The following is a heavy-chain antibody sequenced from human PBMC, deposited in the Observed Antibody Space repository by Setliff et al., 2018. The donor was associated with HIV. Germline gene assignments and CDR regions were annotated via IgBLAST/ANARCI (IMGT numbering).Heavy chain of an antibody. J-gene: IGHJ3*02. Sequence: SETLSLTCTVSGGSISSGYYWGWIRQPPGKGLEWIGSIYHSGSTYYNPSLKSRVTISVDTSKNQFSLKLSSVTAADTAVYYCARHRRYCSGGSCSDAFDIWGQGTMVTVSS. D-gene: IGHD2-15*01. V-gene: IGHV4-38-2*02. CDR3: ARHRRYCSGGSCSDAFDI. CDR2: IYHSGST. CDR1: GGSISSGYY.